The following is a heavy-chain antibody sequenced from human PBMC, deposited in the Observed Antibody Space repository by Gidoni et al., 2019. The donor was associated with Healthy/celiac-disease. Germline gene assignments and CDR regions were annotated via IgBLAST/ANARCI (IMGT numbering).Heavy chain of an antibody. V-gene: IGHV3-21*01. CDR3: ARFTRGYYGSGVASGMDV. CDR1: GFTFSSSS. D-gene: IGHD3-10*01. CDR2: ISSSSSYI. Sequence: EVQLVESGGGLVKPGGSLRLSCAASGFTFSSSSMNWVRQAPGKGLEWGSSISSSSSYIYYADSVKGRFTISRDNAKNSLYLQMNSLRAEDTAVYYCARFTRGYYGSGVASGMDVWGQGTTVTVSS. J-gene: IGHJ6*02.